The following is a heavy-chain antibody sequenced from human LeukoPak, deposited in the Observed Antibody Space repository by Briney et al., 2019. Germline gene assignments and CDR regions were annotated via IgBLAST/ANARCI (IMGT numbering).Heavy chain of an antibody. CDR1: GFTFSSYS. CDR3: ARDRKSSGWDYYYYGMDV. CDR2: ISSSSSTI. Sequence: GGSLRLSCAASGFTFSSYSMNWVRQAPGKGLEWVSYISSSSSTIYYADSVKGRFTISRDNAKNSLYLQMNSLRAEDTVVYYCARDRKSSGWDYYYYGMDVWGQGTTVTVSS. V-gene: IGHV3-48*04. J-gene: IGHJ6*02. D-gene: IGHD6-19*01.